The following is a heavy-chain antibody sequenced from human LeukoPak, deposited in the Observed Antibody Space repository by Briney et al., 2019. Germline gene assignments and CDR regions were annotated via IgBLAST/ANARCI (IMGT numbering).Heavy chain of an antibody. V-gene: IGHV4-38-2*02. Sequence: SETLSLTCTVSGYSISSGYYWGWIRQPPGKGLEWIGSIYHSGSTYYNPSLKSRVTISVDTSKNQFSLKLSSVTAADTAVYYCARDRPKPTTVVTPGAFDIWGQGTMVTVSS. CDR1: GYSISSGYY. CDR2: IYHSGST. J-gene: IGHJ3*02. D-gene: IGHD4-23*01. CDR3: ARDRPKPTTVVTPGAFDI.